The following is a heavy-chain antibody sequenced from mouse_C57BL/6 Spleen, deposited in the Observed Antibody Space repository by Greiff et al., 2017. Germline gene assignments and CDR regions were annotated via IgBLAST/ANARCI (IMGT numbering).Heavy chain of an antibody. D-gene: IGHD2-2*01. V-gene: IGHV1-52*01. CDR2: IDPSDSET. Sequence: VQLQQPGAELVRPGSSVKLSCKASGYTFTSYWMHWVKQRPIQGLEWIGNIDPSDSETHYNQKFKDKATLTVDKSSSTAYMQLSSLTSEDSAVYYCARGGYDVWFAYWGQGTLVTVSA. CDR1: GYTFTSYW. J-gene: IGHJ3*01. CDR3: ARGGYDVWFAY.